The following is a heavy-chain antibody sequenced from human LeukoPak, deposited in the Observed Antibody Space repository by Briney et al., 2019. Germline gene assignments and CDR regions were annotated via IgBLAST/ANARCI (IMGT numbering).Heavy chain of an antibody. J-gene: IGHJ3*02. Sequence: GGSLRLSCAASGFTFSGSAMHWVRQASGKGLEWVGRIRSKANSYATAYAASVKGRFTISRDDSKNTAYLQMNSLKTEDTAVHYCTRSDYYDREAFDIWGQGTMVTVSS. CDR2: IRSKANSYAT. V-gene: IGHV3-73*01. D-gene: IGHD3-22*01. CDR1: GFTFSGSA. CDR3: TRSDYYDREAFDI.